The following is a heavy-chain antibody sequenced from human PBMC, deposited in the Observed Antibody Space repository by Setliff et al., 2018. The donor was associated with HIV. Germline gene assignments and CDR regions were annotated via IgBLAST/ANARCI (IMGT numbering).Heavy chain of an antibody. Sequence: SETLSLTCTVSGGSISSGSYYWSWIRQPAGKGLEWIGHIHTSGSTKYNPSLKSRVTTSADTSKNQFSLNLSSVTAAETAVYYCARVGYHGSGRYSFDIWGQGTLVTVSS. CDR2: IHTSGST. CDR1: GGSISSGSYY. J-gene: IGHJ4*02. D-gene: IGHD3-10*01. CDR3: ARVGYHGSGRYSFDI. V-gene: IGHV4-61*09.